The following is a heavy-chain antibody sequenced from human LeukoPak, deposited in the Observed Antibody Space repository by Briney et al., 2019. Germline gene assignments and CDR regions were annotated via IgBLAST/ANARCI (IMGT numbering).Heavy chain of an antibody. D-gene: IGHD4-23*01. CDR3: AVGGNPNWFDP. J-gene: IGHJ5*02. CDR1: GFTFNNYG. V-gene: IGHV4-34*08. CDR2: INHSGST. Sequence: GSLRLSCAASGFTFNNYGMHWVRQPPGKGLEWIGEINHSGSTNYNPSLKSRVTISVDTSKNQFSLKLSSVTAADTAVYYCAVGGNPNWFDPWGQGTLVTVSS.